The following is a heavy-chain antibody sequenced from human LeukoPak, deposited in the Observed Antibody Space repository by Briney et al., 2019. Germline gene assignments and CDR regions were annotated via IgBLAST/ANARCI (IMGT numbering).Heavy chain of an antibody. Sequence: SETLSLTCAVYGGSFSGYYWSWIRQPPGKGLEWIGEINHSGSTNYNPSLKSRVTISVDTSKNQFSLKLSSVTAADTAVYYCARGGPAYSSSWYDYYYMDVWGKGTTVTVSS. D-gene: IGHD6-13*01. CDR2: INHSGST. CDR3: ARGGPAYSSSWYDYYYMDV. CDR1: GGSFSGYY. V-gene: IGHV4-34*01. J-gene: IGHJ6*03.